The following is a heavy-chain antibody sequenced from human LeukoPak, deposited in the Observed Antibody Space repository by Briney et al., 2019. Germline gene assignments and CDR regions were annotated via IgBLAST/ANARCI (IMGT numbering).Heavy chain of an antibody. D-gene: IGHD4/OR15-4a*01. CDR2: ISSSSTYI. J-gene: IGHJ4*02. Sequence: GGSLRLSCAASGFTFSTYTMNWVRQAPGKGLEWVSSISSSSTYIYYADSVKGRRTISRDNAKNSLYLQMNSLRAEDTAVYYCARDEVYGEQYYFDYWGQGTLVTVSS. CDR1: GFTFSTYT. V-gene: IGHV3-21*01. CDR3: ARDEVYGEQYYFDY.